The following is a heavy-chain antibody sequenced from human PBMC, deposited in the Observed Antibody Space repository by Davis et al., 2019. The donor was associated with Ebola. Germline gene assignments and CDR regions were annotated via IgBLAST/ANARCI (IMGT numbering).Heavy chain of an antibody. CDR1: PFSFIRLSYY. D-gene: IGHD2-2*01. J-gene: IGHJ6*02. V-gene: IGHV4-39*01. Sequence: SETLSLTCTVSPFSFIRLSYYWGWIRQPPGKGLEWIGSIYYSGSTYYNPSLKSRVTISVDTSKYQFSLKLSYVTAADTAVYYCARHNGIVVVPAAIRYYYGMDVWGQGTTVTV. CDR3: ARHNGIVVVPAAIRYYYGMDV. CDR2: IYYSGST.